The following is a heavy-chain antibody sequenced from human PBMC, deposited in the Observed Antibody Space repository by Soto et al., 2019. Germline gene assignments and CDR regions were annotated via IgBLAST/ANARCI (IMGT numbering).Heavy chain of an antibody. CDR1: GFTFRSYA. J-gene: IGHJ5*02. CDR2: TSSSSIST. V-gene: IGHV3-21*01. D-gene: IGHD3-22*01. CDR3: ARGLYYYDSSGYYSP. Sequence: PGGSLRLSCAASGFTFRSYAMSWVRQAPGKGLEWVSVTSSSSISTYYADSVKGRFTISRDNAKNTLYLQMNSLRAEDTAVYYCARGLYYYDSSGYYSPWGQGTLVTVSS.